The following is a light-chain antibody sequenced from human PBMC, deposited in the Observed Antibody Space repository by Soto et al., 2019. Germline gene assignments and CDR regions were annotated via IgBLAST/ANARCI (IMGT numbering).Light chain of an antibody. CDR3: QQSYSTPIS. CDR1: QSISSH. J-gene: IGKJ5*01. Sequence: DIRMTQSPSSLSASVGDTVAITCRASQSISSHLNWYQQKPGKAPNLLMYTASNLQSGVPSRFSGSGSGTDFTLTISSLQPEDFATYSCQQSYSTPISLGQGTRLEIK. V-gene: IGKV1-39*01. CDR2: TAS.